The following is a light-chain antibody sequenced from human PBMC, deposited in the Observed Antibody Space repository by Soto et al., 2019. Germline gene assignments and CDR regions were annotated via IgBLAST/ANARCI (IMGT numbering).Light chain of an antibody. CDR3: SSYTSSSIVYV. V-gene: IGLV2-14*03. Sequence: QSALTQSASASGSPGQSITISCTGTGTDVGAYDYVSWYQQHPGKAPKLVIYDVNNRPSGVSSRFSGSKSGNTASLTISGLQAEDEADYYCSSYTSSSIVYVFGTGTKVTVL. J-gene: IGLJ1*01. CDR1: GTDVGAYDY. CDR2: DVN.